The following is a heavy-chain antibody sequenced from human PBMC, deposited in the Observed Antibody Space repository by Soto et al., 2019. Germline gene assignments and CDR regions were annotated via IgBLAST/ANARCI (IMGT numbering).Heavy chain of an antibody. CDR2: MSHSGGT. J-gene: IGHJ3*02. V-gene: IGHV4-34*01. CDR1: GGFVSSGSYY. D-gene: IGHD2-15*01. CDR3: ARVERATVRTVVDAFDI. Sequence: QVQLQQWGAGLLKPSETLSLTCAVYGGFVSSGSYYWSWIRQPPGKGLAWIGEMSHSGGTHFNPSLKSRVTISVDTSKNQFSLRMSSVTAADTALYFCARVERATVRTVVDAFDIWGPGTMVTVYS.